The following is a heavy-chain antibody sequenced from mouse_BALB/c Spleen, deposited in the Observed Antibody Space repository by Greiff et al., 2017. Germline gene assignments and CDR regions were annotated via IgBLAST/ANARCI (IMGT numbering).Heavy chain of an antibody. Sequence: VKLQESGAELVRPGTSVKMSCKAAGYTFINYWIGWVKQRPGHGLEWIGNIYPGGGYTNYNEKFKGKATLTADTSSSTAYMQLSSLTSEDSAIYYCARTYGNYGEFDYWGQGTLVTVSA. J-gene: IGHJ3*01. D-gene: IGHD2-10*02. V-gene: IGHV1-63*02. CDR1: GYTFINYW. CDR3: ARTYGNYGEFDY. CDR2: IYPGGGYT.